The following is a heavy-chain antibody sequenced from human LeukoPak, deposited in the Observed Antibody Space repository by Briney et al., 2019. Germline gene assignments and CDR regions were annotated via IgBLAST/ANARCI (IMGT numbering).Heavy chain of an antibody. J-gene: IGHJ3*02. CDR3: ARGPHWVTGDYDAFDI. Sequence: SETLSLTCTVSGGSMNSYYWTWIRQPPGKGLEWIGYIYYSGSTNYNPSLKSRVTISVDTSKNQFSLKLSSVTAADTAVYYCARGPHWVTGDYDAFDIWGQGTMVTVSS. D-gene: IGHD4-17*01. V-gene: IGHV4-59*01. CDR1: GGSMNSYY. CDR2: IYYSGST.